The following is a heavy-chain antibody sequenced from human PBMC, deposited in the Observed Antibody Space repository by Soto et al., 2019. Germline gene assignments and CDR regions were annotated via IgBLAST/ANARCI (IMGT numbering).Heavy chain of an antibody. D-gene: IGHD4-17*01. CDR1: GYTFTSYY. CDR3: ARGYPNAYGGNPGYFDY. CDR2: INPSGGST. J-gene: IGHJ4*02. V-gene: IGHV1-46*01. Sequence: ASVKVSCKASGYTFTSYYMHWVRQAPGQGLEWMGIINPSGGSTSYAQKFQGRVTMTRDTSTSTVYMELSSLRSEDTAVYYCARGYPNAYGGNPGYFDYWGQGTLVTVSP.